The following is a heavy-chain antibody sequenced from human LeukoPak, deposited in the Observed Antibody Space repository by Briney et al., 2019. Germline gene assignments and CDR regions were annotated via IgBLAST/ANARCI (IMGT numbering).Heavy chain of an antibody. V-gene: IGHV3-48*03. CDR1: GFTFSSYE. CDR2: ISISGSTI. J-gene: IGHJ6*02. CDR3: ARDKVGYCSSTSCQGYYYYGMDV. Sequence: GGSLRLSCAASGFTFSSYEMNWVRQAPGKGLEWVSYISISGSTIYYADSVKGRFTISRDNAKNSLYLQMNSLRAEDTAVYYCARDKVGYCSSTSCQGYYYYGMDVWGQGTTVTVSS. D-gene: IGHD2-2*01.